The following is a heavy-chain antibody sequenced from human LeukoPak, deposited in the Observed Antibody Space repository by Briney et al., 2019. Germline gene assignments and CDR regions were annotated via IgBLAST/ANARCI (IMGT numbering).Heavy chain of an antibody. V-gene: IGHV1-58*02. CDR2: IVVGSGNI. Sequence: ASVRVSCKASGFTFTSSTMQWVRQARGQRLEWIGWIVVGSGNINYAQKFQERVTITRDMSTSTVYMEVSSLRSEDTAVYYCAAGYYYSSGSSYMDVWGKGTTVTISS. CDR1: GFTFTSST. CDR3: AAGYYYSSGSSYMDV. D-gene: IGHD3-10*01. J-gene: IGHJ6*03.